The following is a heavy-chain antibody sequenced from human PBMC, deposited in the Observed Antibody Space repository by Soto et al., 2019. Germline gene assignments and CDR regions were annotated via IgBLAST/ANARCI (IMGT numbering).Heavy chain of an antibody. CDR1: GYTFTSYA. D-gene: IGHD6-6*01. CDR3: ARDRHGSTWGFDP. Sequence: QVQLVQSGAEVKKPGASVKVSCKASGYTFTSYAMHWVRQAPGQRLEWMGWINAGNGNTKYSQKFQGRGTITRDTSASTAYMELSSLRSEDTAVYYCARDRHGSTWGFDPWGQGPLVTVSS. J-gene: IGHJ5*02. CDR2: INAGNGNT. V-gene: IGHV1-3*01.